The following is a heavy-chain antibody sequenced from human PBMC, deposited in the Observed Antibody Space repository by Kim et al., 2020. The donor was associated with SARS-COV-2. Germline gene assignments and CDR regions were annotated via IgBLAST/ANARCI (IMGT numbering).Heavy chain of an antibody. Sequence: ASVKVSCKVSGYTLTELSMHWVRQAPGKGLEWMGGFDPEDGETIYAQKFQGRVTMTEDTSTDTAYMELSSLRSEDTAVYYCATGTLYDSSGPTRPNWFDPRGQGTPVTVSS. CDR2: FDPEDGET. V-gene: IGHV1-24*01. J-gene: IGHJ5*02. CDR3: ATGTLYDSSGPTRPNWFDP. CDR1: GYTLTELS. D-gene: IGHD3-22*01.